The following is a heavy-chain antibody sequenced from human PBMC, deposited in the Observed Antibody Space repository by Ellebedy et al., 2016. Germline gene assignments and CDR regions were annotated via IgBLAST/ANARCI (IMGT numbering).Heavy chain of an antibody. Sequence: GGSLRLSCAASGFTFSSYWMSWVRQAPGKGLEWVANIKQDGSEKYYVDSVKGRFTISRDNAKNSLYLQMNSLRAEDTAVYYCARDRRDSTRTLDYWGQGTLVTVSS. CDR3: ARDRRDSTRTLDY. V-gene: IGHV3-7*01. J-gene: IGHJ4*02. D-gene: IGHD5-18*01. CDR2: IKQDGSEK. CDR1: GFTFSSYW.